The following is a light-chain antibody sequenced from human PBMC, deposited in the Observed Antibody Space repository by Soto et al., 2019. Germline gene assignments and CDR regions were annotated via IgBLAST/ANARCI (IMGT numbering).Light chain of an antibody. V-gene: IGKV3D-15*01. CDR3: HSYDKWPPGT. J-gene: IGKJ1*01. CDR2: DAS. Sequence: EIVMTQFPATLSESPGERVTLSCRASQSVSTNVAWYQLKPGEAPRLLIVDASARAVDIPGRFSGSVSGTEFTLTISSLQPEDFAVYFCHSYDKWPPGTFGQGTKVDIK. CDR1: QSVSTN.